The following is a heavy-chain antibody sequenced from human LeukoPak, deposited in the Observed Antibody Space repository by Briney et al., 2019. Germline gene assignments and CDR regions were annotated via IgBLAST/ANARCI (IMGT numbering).Heavy chain of an antibody. Sequence: GGSLRLSCAASGFTFSSYWMHWVRQAPGKGLVWVSRINSDGSSTSYADSVKGRFTISRDNAKNMLYLQMNSLRAEDTAVYYCARGLSDYGSGSYPDYWGQGTLVTVSS. J-gene: IGHJ4*02. D-gene: IGHD3-10*01. CDR1: GFTFSSYW. CDR3: ARGLSDYGSGSYPDY. CDR2: INSDGSST. V-gene: IGHV3-74*01.